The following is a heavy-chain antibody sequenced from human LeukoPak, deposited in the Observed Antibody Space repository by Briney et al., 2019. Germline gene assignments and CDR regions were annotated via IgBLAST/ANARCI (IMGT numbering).Heavy chain of an antibody. CDR1: GGSISSAGYY. Sequence: SETLSLTCTVSGGSISSAGYYWSWIRQHPGKGLEWIGYIYYSESTYYNPSLKSRVTISVDTSKNQFSLKLSSVTAADTAVYYCASSSTEATTDVGTVDYWGQGTLVTVSS. CDR3: ASSSTEATTDVGTVDY. V-gene: IGHV4-31*03. D-gene: IGHD1-26*01. CDR2: IYYSEST. J-gene: IGHJ4*02.